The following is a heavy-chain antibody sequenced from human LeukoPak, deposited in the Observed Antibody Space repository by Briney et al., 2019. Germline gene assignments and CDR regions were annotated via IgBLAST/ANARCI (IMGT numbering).Heavy chain of an antibody. Sequence: PSETLSLTCTVSGGSISSGDYYWSWIRQPPGKCLEWIGYIYYSGSTYYNPSLKSRVTISVDTSKNQFSLKLSSVTAADTAVYYCAREGFGDYVRGVVYWGQGTLVTVSS. CDR3: AREGFGDYVRGVVY. J-gene: IGHJ4*02. CDR1: GGSISSGDYY. V-gene: IGHV4-30-4*01. D-gene: IGHD4-17*01. CDR2: IYYSGST.